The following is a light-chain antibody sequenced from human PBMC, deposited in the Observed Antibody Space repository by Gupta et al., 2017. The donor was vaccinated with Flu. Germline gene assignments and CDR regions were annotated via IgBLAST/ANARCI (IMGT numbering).Light chain of an antibody. V-gene: IGLV1-44*01. CDR1: SSNVGSNT. CDR3: AAWADSLNGVV. Sequence: SVLTPPPLASGTTGQRVTISCSGSSSNVGSNTVSWYQQHPGTAPKLLIYSINQRPSGVPDRFSGSKSGTSASLAISGLQSEDEADYYCAAWADSLNGVVFGGGTKLTVL. J-gene: IGLJ2*01. CDR2: SIN.